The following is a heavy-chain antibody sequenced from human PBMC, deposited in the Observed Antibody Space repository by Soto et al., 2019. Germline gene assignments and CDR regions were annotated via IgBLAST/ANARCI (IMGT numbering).Heavy chain of an antibody. Sequence: GESLKISCTGSGYSFTRYWIGWVRQMPGKGLEWMGIIYPGDSDTRYSPSFQGQVTISAGKSISTAYLQWSSLKASDTAKYYNAELFGSDGKCGMDVWGQGTTVTVSS. CDR2: IYPGDSDT. CDR3: AELFGSDGKCGMDV. J-gene: IGHJ6*02. V-gene: IGHV5-51*01. D-gene: IGHD3-10*01. CDR1: GYSFTRYW.